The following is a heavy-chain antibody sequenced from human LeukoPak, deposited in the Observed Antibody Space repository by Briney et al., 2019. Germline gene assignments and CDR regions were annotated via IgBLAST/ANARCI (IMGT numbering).Heavy chain of an antibody. CDR2: MNPNCDKT. CDR1: GYTFTSYD. Sequence: ASVKVSCQASGYTFTSYDINWVRQPTGQGLEWMGWMNPNCDKTGYAQKFQGRVTMSRNTSISTDYMELRRLRSEDTAVYYCARGLTMVRGVSLFRGYYYYMDVWGKGTTVTISS. V-gene: IGHV1-8*01. J-gene: IGHJ6*03. CDR3: ARGLTMVRGVSLFRGYYYYMDV. D-gene: IGHD3-10*01.